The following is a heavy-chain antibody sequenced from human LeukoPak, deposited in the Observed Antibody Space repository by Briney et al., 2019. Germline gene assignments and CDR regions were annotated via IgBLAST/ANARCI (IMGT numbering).Heavy chain of an antibody. D-gene: IGHD5-24*01. V-gene: IGHV3-74*01. CDR2: INSDGGGA. CDR3: TREKERHFDS. CDR1: GITFGNNW. J-gene: IGHJ4*02. Sequence: GGSLRLSCAASGITFGNNWMHWVRQGPGKGLVWISRINSDGGGAIYADSVKGRFTISRDNSKNTLYLQMNSLRAEDTAVYYCTREKERHFDSWGQGTLVTVSS.